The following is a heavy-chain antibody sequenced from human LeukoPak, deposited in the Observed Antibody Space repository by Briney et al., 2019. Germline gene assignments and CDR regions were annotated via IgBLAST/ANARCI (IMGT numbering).Heavy chain of an antibody. D-gene: IGHD6-19*01. J-gene: IGHJ4*02. CDR3: ARGLLAGTVDD. Sequence: ASVKVSCKASGYTFTSYAMHWVRQAPGQRLEWMGWINAGNGNTKYSQKFQGRVTITRDTSASTAYMELSSMRSEDTAVSYCARGLLAGTVDDWGQGTLVTVAS. CDR2: INAGNGNT. V-gene: IGHV1-3*01. CDR1: GYTFTSYA.